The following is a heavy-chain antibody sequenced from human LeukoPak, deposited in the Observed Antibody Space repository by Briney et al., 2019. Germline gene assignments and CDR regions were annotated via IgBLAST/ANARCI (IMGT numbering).Heavy chain of an antibody. CDR2: ISVNNGNT. CDR1: GYTFTSYY. CDR3: ARGGASSSSRGGPVDY. J-gene: IGHJ4*02. Sequence: GASVKVSCKASGYTFTSYYMHCVRQAPGQGLEWMGFISVNNGNTHYAQKLQGRVTMTTDTSTSTAYMELRSLRSDDTAVYYCARGGASSSSRGGPVDYWGQGTLVTVSS. D-gene: IGHD6-6*01. V-gene: IGHV1-18*04.